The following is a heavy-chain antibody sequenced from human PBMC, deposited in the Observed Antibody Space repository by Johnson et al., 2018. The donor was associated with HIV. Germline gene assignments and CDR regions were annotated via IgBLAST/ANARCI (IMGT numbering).Heavy chain of an antibody. D-gene: IGHD3-22*01. CDR3: AGAYYYDSSGYYDAFDI. CDR2: ISYDGSNK. Sequence: QLVESGGGVVQPGRSLRLSCAASGFTFSSYAMHWVRQAPGKGLEWVAVISYDGSNKYYADSVKGRFTISRDNSKNTLYLQMKSLRAEDTAVYYCAGAYYYDSSGYYDAFDIWGQGTMVTVSS. CDR1: GFTFSSYA. V-gene: IGHV3-30-3*01. J-gene: IGHJ3*02.